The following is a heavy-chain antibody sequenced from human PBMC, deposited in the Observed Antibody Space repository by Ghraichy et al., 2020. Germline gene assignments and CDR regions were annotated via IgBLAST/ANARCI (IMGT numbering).Heavy chain of an antibody. Sequence: LSLTCAASGFTFSSYWMHWVRQAPGKGLVWVSRINSDGSSTSYADSVKGRFTISGDNAKNTLYLQMNSLRAEETAVYYCAKGKTPSTVNPFDYWGQGTLVTVSS. V-gene: IGHV3-74*01. D-gene: IGHD4-11*01. CDR2: INSDGSST. J-gene: IGHJ4*02. CDR1: GFTFSSYW. CDR3: AKGKTPSTVNPFDY.